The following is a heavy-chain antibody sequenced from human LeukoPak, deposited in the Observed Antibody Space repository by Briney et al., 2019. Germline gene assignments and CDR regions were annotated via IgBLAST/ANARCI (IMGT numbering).Heavy chain of an antibody. V-gene: IGHV3-33*01. CDR3: ARADYDVLTGYYSYFDY. CDR2: IWYDGSNK. J-gene: IGHJ4*02. Sequence: AGGSLRLSCAASGFTFSSYGTHWVRQAPGKGLEWVAVIWYDGSNKYYADSVKGRFTISRDNSKNTLYLQMNSLRAEDTAVYYCARADYDVLTGYYSYFDYWGQGTLVTVSS. D-gene: IGHD3-9*01. CDR1: GFTFSSYG.